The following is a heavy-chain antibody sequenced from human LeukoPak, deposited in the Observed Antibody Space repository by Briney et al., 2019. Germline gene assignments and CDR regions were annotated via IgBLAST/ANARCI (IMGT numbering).Heavy chain of an antibody. CDR3: ARVMGWPSYYDSSGYRDY. J-gene: IGHJ4*02. V-gene: IGHV1-18*01. CDR2: ISAYNGNT. D-gene: IGHD3-22*01. CDR1: GYTFTSYG. Sequence: GASVKVSCKASGYTFTSYGISWVRQAPGQGLEWMGWISAYNGNTNYAQKLQGRVTMTTGTSTSTAYMELRSLRSDDTAVYYCARVMGWPSYYDSSGYRDYWGQGTLVTVSS.